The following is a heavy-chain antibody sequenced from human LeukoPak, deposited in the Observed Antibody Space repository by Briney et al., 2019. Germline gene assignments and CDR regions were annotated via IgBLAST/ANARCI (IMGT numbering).Heavy chain of an antibody. V-gene: IGHV1-8*02. J-gene: IGHJ4*02. CDR1: GYTFTSYD. CDR2: MNPNSGNT. Sequence: ASVKVSCKASGYTFTSYDINWVRQATGQGLEWMGWMNPNSGNTGYAQKFQGRVTMTRDMSTSTVYMELSSLRSEDTAVYYCARIRILPKTYYYDSSGYGGFDYWGQGTLVTVSS. CDR3: ARIRILPKTYYYDSSGYGGFDY. D-gene: IGHD3-22*01.